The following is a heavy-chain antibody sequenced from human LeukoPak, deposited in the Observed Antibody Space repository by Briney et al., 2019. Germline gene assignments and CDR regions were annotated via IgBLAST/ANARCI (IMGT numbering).Heavy chain of an antibody. CDR1: GFTFSSYA. D-gene: IGHD3-3*01. Sequence: GGSLRLSCAASGFTFSSYAMSWVRQAPGKGLDWGSSISGSGGSTYYGDSVKGRFTISRDNSKKTLHLQMNSLRAEDMAVYYCTIEGRYDFWSGYHDYWGQGTLVTVSS. CDR3: TIEGRYDFWSGYHDY. V-gene: IGHV3-23*01. CDR2: ISGSGGST. J-gene: IGHJ4*02.